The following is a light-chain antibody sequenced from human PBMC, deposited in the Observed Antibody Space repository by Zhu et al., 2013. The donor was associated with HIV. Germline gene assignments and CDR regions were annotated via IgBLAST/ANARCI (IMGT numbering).Light chain of an antibody. J-gene: IGKJ1*01. CDR1: QSVDIY. CDR3: QQDYNLPPT. V-gene: IGKV3-11*01. Sequence: EIVLTQSPATLSLSPGERVTLSCRASQSVDIYLSWYQQKPGQAPRLLIYDASNRATGIPARFSGSGSGTDFTLTISSLEPEDFAVYYCQQDYNLPPTFGQGTKVEIK. CDR2: DAS.